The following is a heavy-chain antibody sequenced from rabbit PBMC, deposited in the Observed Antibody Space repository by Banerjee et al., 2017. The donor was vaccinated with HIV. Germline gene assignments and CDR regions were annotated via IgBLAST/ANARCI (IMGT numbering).Heavy chain of an antibody. CDR3: ARDLAGVIGWNFKL. D-gene: IGHD4-1*01. J-gene: IGHJ4*01. CDR1: GFSFSNKYV. Sequence: QQQLEESGGGLVKPEGSLTLSCTASGFSFSNKYVMCWVRQAPGKGLELIACIHVGSSGSTYYASWAKGRFTISKTSWTTVTLQMTSLTAADTATYFCARDLAGVIGWNFKLWGPGTLVTVS. CDR2: IHVGSSGST. V-gene: IGHV1S45*01.